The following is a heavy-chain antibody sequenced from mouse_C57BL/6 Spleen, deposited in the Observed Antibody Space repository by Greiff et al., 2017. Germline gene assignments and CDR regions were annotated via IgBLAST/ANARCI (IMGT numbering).Heavy chain of an antibody. CDR2: INPNNGGT. D-gene: IGHD2-10*01. J-gene: IGHJ2*01. CDR3: ARAYSPGFDY. V-gene: IGHV1-26*01. Sequence: VQLQQSGPELVKPGASVKISCKASGYTFTDYYMNWVKQSHGKSLEWIGDINPNNGGTSYNQKFKGKATLTVAKSSSTAYMELRSLTSEDSAVYYCARAYSPGFDYWGQGTTLTVSS. CDR1: GYTFTDYY.